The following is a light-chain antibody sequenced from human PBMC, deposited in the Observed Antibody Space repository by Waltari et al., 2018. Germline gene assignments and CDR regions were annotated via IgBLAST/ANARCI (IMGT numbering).Light chain of an antibody. CDR1: QSVTSIS. Sequence: EIVLTQSPGTLSLSPGERATLSCRASQSVTSISVTWYQPKLGQAPRLLLYGTSSRATGIPDRFSGSGSGTDFTLTISRLEPEDFAVYYCQQYDGEVVTFGGGTKVEI. V-gene: IGKV3-20*01. J-gene: IGKJ4*01. CDR2: GTS. CDR3: QQYDGEVVT.